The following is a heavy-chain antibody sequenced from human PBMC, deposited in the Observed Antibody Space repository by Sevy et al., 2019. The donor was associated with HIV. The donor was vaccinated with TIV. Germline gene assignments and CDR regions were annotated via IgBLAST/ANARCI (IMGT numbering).Heavy chain of an antibody. V-gene: IGHV3-21*01. J-gene: IGHJ4*02. CDR2: ISSSSSDI. CDR1: GFTFSSYS. D-gene: IGHD3-3*01. CDR3: ARGWYDDFWSGYVIQKGQYYFDY. Sequence: GGSLRLSCAASGFTFSSYSMNWDRQAPGKGLEWVSSISSSSSDIYYADSVKGRFTISRDNAKNSLYLQMNSLRAEDTAICYCARGWYDDFWSGYVIQKGQYYFDYWGQGTLVTVSS.